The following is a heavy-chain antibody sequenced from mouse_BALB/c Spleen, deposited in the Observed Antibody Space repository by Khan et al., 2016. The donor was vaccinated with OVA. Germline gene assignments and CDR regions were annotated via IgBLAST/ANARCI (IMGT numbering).Heavy chain of an antibody. CDR1: GYTFTNYG. CDR2: INTFTGEP. CDR3: ARPPYFSYSLDH. D-gene: IGHD2-12*01. J-gene: IGHJ4*01. V-gene: IGHV9-3-1*01. Sequence: QIQLVQSGPEMKKPGETVKISCKASGYTFTNYGMNWVKQSLGKALKWMGWINTFTGEPTYADDFKGRFAFSLETSASTASLQINNLKNEDTATYFCARPPYFSYSLDHWGQGTSVTVSS.